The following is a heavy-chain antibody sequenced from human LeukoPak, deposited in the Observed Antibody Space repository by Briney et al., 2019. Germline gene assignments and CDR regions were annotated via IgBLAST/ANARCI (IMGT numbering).Heavy chain of an antibody. Sequence: PGGSLRLSCAASGFTFSSYAMHWVRQAPGKGLEWVSAISGSGGSTYYADSVKGRFTISRDNSKNTLYLQMNSLRAEDTAVYYCAKDPQKIAAAGSNWFDPWGQGTLVTVSS. J-gene: IGHJ5*02. CDR2: ISGSGGST. D-gene: IGHD6-13*01. CDR1: GFTFSSYA. CDR3: AKDPQKIAAAGSNWFDP. V-gene: IGHV3-23*01.